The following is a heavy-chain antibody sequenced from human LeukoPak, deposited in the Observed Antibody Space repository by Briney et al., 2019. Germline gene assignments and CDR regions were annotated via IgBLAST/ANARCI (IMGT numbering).Heavy chain of an antibody. CDR1: GYTFTGYY. CDR3: AREGGKRWLQLFWFDP. J-gene: IGHJ5*02. D-gene: IGHD5-24*01. V-gene: IGHV1-2*02. CDR2: INRNSGGT. Sequence: ASVKVSCKASGYTFTGYYMHWVRQAPGQGLEWMGWINRNSGGTNYAQKFQGRVTMTRDTSISTAYMELSRLRSDDTAVYYCAREGGKRWLQLFWFDPWGQGTLVTVSS.